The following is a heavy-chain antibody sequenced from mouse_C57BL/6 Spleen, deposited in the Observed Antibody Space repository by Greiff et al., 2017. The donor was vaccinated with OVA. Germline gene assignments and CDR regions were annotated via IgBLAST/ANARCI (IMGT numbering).Heavy chain of an antibody. V-gene: IGHV1-15*01. CDR3: TRGGHYRGFAY. Sequence: QVQLKESGAELVRPGASVTLSCKASGYTFTDYEMHWVKQTPVHGLEWIGAIDPETGGTAYNQKFKGKAILTADKSSSTAYMELRSLTSEDSAVYYCTRGGHYRGFAYWGQGTLVTVSA. J-gene: IGHJ3*01. CDR2: IDPETGGT. D-gene: IGHD2-14*01. CDR1: GYTFTDYE.